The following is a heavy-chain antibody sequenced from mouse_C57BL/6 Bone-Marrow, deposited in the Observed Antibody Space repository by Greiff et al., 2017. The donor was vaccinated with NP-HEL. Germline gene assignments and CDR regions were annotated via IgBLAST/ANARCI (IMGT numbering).Heavy chain of an antibody. CDR1: GYTFTDYY. CDR2: IFPGSGST. V-gene: IGHV1-75*01. CDR3: QAYDGYLLYAMDY. Sequence: QVHVKQSGPELVKPGASVKISCKASGYTFTDYYINWVKQRPGQGLEWIGWIFPGSGSTYYNGKFKGKATLTVDKSSSTAYMLLSSLTSEDSAVYVCQAYDGYLLYAMDYWGQGTSVTVSS. J-gene: IGHJ4*01. D-gene: IGHD2-3*01.